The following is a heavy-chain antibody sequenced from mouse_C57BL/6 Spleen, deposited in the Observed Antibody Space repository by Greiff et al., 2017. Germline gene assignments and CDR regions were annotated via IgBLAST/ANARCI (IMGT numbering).Heavy chain of an antibody. CDR1: GYTFTSYW. J-gene: IGHJ4*01. CDR2: IDPSDSYT. Sequence: QVQLQQPGAELVMPGASVKLSCKASGYTFTSYWMHWVKQRPGQGLEWIGEIDPSDSYTNYNQKFKGKSTLTVDKSSSTAYMQLSSLTSEDSAVYYCARGGNYYGSSYDYYAMDYWGQGTSVTVSS. CDR3: ARGGNYYGSSYDYYAMDY. D-gene: IGHD1-1*01. V-gene: IGHV1-69*01.